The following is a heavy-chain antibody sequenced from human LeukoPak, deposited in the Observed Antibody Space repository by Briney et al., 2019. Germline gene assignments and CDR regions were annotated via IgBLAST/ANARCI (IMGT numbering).Heavy chain of an antibody. CDR1: GGSISRYY. CDR2: VYYNGGT. Sequence: RPSETLSLTCTVSGGSISRYYWNWIRQSPGKGLEWVGYVYYNGGTTYNPSLKSRVTMSVDTSKNQFSLKLSSVTAADTAVYYCARGSRGYCSSTSCYFDAFDIWGQGTMVTVSS. D-gene: IGHD2-2*01. CDR3: ARGSRGYCSSTSCYFDAFDI. V-gene: IGHV4-59*12. J-gene: IGHJ3*02.